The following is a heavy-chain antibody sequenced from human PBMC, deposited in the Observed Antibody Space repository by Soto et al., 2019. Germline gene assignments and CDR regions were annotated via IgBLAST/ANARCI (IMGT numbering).Heavy chain of an antibody. CDR3: ARDLWGYCGTACYPLDV. CDR1: GGTISRYY. V-gene: IGHV4-59*01. J-gene: IGHJ6*02. CDR2: MYNTGST. D-gene: IGHD2-21*02. Sequence: QVQLQESGPGLVKPSETLSLTCTVSGGTISRYYWSWIRQPPGKGLEWIGYMYNTGSTVYNPSFKSRVTITVDTSKTQFPLKLNSVTAADTAVYSCARDLWGYCGTACYPLDVWGQGPTVTVSS.